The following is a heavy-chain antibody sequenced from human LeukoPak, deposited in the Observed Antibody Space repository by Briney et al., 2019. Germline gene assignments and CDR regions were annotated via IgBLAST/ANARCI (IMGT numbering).Heavy chain of an antibody. CDR2: INHSGST. CDR1: GGSFSGYY. D-gene: IGHD2-21*01. CDR3: ARFALSHCCCDCYQSPLDAFDI. J-gene: IGHJ3*02. Sequence: SETLSLTCAVYGGSFSGYYWSWIRQPPGKGLEWIGEINHSGSTNSHPSLKSRVTISVDTSKNQFSLNLSSVTAADTAVYYCARFALSHCCCDCYQSPLDAFDIWGQGTMVTVSS. V-gene: IGHV4-34*01.